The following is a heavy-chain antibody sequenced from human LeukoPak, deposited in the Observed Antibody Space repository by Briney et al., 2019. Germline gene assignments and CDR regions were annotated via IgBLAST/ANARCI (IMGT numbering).Heavy chain of an antibody. J-gene: IGHJ4*02. CDR1: GGSTSSGSYY. V-gene: IGHV4-39*07. CDR3: ARDLSGYSYGPFDY. Sequence: SETLSLTCTVSGGSTSSGSYYWSWVRQPPGKGLEWIGEIYHSGSTNYNPSLKSRVTISLDKSKNQFSLKLSSVTAADTAVYYCARDLSGYSYGPFDYWGQGTLVTVSS. D-gene: IGHD5-18*01. CDR2: IYHSGST.